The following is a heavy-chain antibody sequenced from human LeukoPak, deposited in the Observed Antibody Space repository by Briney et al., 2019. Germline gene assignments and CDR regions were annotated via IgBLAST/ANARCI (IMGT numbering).Heavy chain of an antibody. CDR2: IYYSGST. Sequence: SEALSLTCTVSGGSINSGYYYWSWIRQPPGKGLEWIGYIYYSGSTYYNPSLKSRVTISVDTSKNQFSLKLSSVTAADTAVYYCARHLFDSGLFPDYWGQGTLVTVSS. D-gene: IGHD2-21*01. CDR3: ARHLFDSGLFPDY. J-gene: IGHJ4*02. V-gene: IGHV4-30-4*01. CDR1: GGSINSGYYY.